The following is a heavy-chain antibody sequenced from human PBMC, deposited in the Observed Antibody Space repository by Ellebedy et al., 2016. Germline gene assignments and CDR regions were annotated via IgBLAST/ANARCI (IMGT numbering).Heavy chain of an antibody. CDR1: GGSISSGGYY. Sequence: LRLXXTVSGGSISSGGYYWSWIRQHPGKGLEWIGYINYSGSTYYNPSLKSRVTISVDTSKNQFSLKLSSVTAADTAVYYCARAGYCSSTSCYLRWFDPWGQGTLVTVSS. CDR3: ARAGYCSSTSCYLRWFDP. CDR2: INYSGST. D-gene: IGHD2-2*01. V-gene: IGHV4-31*03. J-gene: IGHJ5*02.